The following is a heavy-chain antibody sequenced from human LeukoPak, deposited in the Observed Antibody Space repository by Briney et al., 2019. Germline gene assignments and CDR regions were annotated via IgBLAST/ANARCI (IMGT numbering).Heavy chain of an antibody. D-gene: IGHD2-21*01. V-gene: IGHV3-23*01. CDR2: ISGSGDTT. CDR3: AKFLPTHIVVANYYFDY. CDR1: GFTFSSYT. J-gene: IGHJ4*02. Sequence: GGSLRLSCAASGFTFSSYTMSWVRQAPGKGLEWVSTISGSGDTTYSADSVKGRFTISRDNSKNTLYLQMNSLRAEDTAVYYCAKFLPTHIVVANYYFDYWGQGTLVTVSS.